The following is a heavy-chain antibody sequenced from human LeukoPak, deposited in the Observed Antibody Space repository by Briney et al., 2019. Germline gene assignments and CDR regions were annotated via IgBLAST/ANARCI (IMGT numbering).Heavy chain of an antibody. CDR1: GFTFSNYA. D-gene: IGHD2-2*01. CDR2: ITSSDDST. Sequence: GGSLRLSCEASGFTFSNYAMSWVRQAPGKGLEWVSTITSSDDSTYYADSVKGRFTISRDNSKKTLYLQMNRLRAEGTAVYYCVPLGYCSSTTCDDTDYWGQGTLVTVSS. J-gene: IGHJ4*02. CDR3: VPLGYCSSTTCDDTDY. V-gene: IGHV3-23*01.